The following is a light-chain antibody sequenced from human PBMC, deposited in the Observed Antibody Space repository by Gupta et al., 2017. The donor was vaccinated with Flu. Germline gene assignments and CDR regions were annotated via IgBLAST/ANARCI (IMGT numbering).Light chain of an antibody. CDR1: SSNVGNNY. V-gene: IGLV1-47*01. CDR3: AAWDDSLNGVV. J-gene: IGLJ2*01. CDR2: RSN. Sequence: RVTSSGSGGSSNVGNNYVYWYRQFPGAAPKLLIFRSNQRPSGVSDRFSGSKSGTSASLAISGLRSEDEADYSCAAWDDSLNGVVFGGGTKLTVL.